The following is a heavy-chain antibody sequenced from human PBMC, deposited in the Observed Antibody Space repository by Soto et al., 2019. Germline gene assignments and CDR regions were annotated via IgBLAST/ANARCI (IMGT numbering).Heavy chain of an antibody. CDR2: ISSSSTYI. J-gene: IGHJ4*02. D-gene: IGHD1-1*01. CDR1: GFTFSSYS. CDR3: ARIEPTVRPD. V-gene: IGHV3-21*01. Sequence: EVQLIERGGGLVKPGGSLRLSCAASGFTFSSYSMNWVRQAPGKGLEWVSSISSSSTYIYYADSVKGRFTISRDNAKNSLYLQMNSLRAEDTAVYYCARIEPTVRPDWGQGTLVIVSS.